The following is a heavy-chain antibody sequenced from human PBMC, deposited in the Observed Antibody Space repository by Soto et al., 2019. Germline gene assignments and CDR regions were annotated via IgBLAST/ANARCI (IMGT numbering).Heavy chain of an antibody. V-gene: IGHV3-23*01. CDR1: GFTFSSYA. Sequence: EVQLLESGGGLVQPGGSLRLSCAASGFTFSSYAMSWVRQSPGKGLEWVSAISGSGGSTYYADSVKGRFTISRDNSKSTLYLQMNSLRAEDTAVYYCAKDRIAVAGGASDYWGQGTLVTVSS. CDR3: AKDRIAVAGGASDY. CDR2: ISGSGGST. J-gene: IGHJ4*02. D-gene: IGHD6-19*01.